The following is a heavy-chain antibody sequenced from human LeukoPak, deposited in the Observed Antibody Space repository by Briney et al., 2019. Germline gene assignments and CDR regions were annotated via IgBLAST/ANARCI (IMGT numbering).Heavy chain of an antibody. CDR2: ISGSGGST. J-gene: IGHJ4*02. D-gene: IGHD3-16*02. CDR1: GFTFSSYA. CDR3: AKPNNYDYVWGSYRRETYFDY. V-gene: IGHV3-23*01. Sequence: GGSLRLSCAASGFTFSSYAMSWVRQAPGKGLEWVSAISGSGGSTYYADSVKGRFTISRDNSKNTLYLQMNSLRAEDTAVYYCAKPNNYDYVWGSYRRETYFDYWGQGTLVTVSS.